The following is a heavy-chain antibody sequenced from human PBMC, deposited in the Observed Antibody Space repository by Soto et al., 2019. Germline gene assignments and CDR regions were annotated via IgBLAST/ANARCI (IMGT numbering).Heavy chain of an antibody. CDR1: GGSFTSNNW. J-gene: IGHJ4*02. Sequence: LSLTCAVSGGSFTSNNWCTWFRQPPGQGLEWIGEIYRTGSTNYNPSLKSRVTISLDKSENQFSLKVTSLTAADTAVYYCASRDPGTSVDYWGQGTLVTVSS. D-gene: IGHD1-7*01. CDR3: ASRDPGTSVDY. CDR2: IYRTGST. V-gene: IGHV4-4*02.